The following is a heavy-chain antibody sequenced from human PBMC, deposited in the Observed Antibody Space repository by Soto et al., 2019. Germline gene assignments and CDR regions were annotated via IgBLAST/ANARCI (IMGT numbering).Heavy chain of an antibody. Sequence: PSETLSLTCTVSGGSIGSYYWSWIRQPPGKGLEWIGYIYYSGSTYYNPSLKSRVTISVDTSKNQFSLKLSSVTAADTAVYYCARDPYYYDSSGYPHSGMDVWGQGTTVTVSS. CDR1: GGSIGSYY. CDR3: ARDPYYYDSSGYPHSGMDV. D-gene: IGHD3-22*01. V-gene: IGHV4-59*12. CDR2: IYYSGST. J-gene: IGHJ6*02.